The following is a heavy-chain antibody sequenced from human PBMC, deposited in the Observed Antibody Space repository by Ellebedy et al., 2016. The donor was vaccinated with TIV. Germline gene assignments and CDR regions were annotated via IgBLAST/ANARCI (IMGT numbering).Heavy chain of an antibody. D-gene: IGHD6-19*01. CDR3: AKDTWAVAVSGTGGF. CDR1: GFPFSTYA. V-gene: IGHV3-64*04. J-gene: IGHJ4*02. CDR2: ISGSGDST. Sequence: GESLKISCSGSGFPFSTYAMHWVRQAPGKGPEYVSAISGSGDSTYYTDSVKGRFTISRDNSKNTVYLEMNSLRAEDTAVYYCAKDTWAVAVSGTGGFWGQGTLVTVSS.